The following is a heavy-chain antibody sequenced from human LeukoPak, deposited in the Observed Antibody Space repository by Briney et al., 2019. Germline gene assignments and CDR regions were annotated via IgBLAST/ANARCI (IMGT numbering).Heavy chain of an antibody. Sequence: GGSLRLSCAASGFPFSSNEMNWVRQAPGKGLEWVSYISSSGSTIYYADSVKGRFTISRDNAKNSLYLQMNSLRGEDTAVYYCATDSVERRELVPMSWGQGTLVTVSS. CDR1: GFPFSSNE. D-gene: IGHD1-1*01. V-gene: IGHV3-48*03. J-gene: IGHJ5*02. CDR3: ATDSVERRELVPMS. CDR2: ISSSGSTI.